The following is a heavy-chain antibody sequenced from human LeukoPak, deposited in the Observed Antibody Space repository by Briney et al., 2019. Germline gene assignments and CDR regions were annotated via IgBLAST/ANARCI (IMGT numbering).Heavy chain of an antibody. CDR3: ARDLCSTTSCYEGFDP. CDR1: GGTFSSYA. D-gene: IGHD2-2*01. J-gene: IGHJ5*02. V-gene: IGHV1-69*13. CDR2: IIPIFGTA. Sequence: ASVKVSCKASGGTFSSYAISWVRQAPGQGLEWMGGIIPIFGTANYAQKFQRRVTITADESPRTAYKELSNLRSEDTAVYYCARDLCSTTSCYEGFDPWGQGTLVTVSS.